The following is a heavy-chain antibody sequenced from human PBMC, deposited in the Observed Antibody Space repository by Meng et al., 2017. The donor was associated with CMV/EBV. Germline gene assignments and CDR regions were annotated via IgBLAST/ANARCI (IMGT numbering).Heavy chain of an antibody. CDR2: INHSGST. Sequence: VQLKQWGAGLLQPSETLSLTCAVYGGAFGGSYGCWIRQPPGKWLEWIGEINHSGSTNYNPSLKSRVTISVDTSKDQFSLKMRSVTAADTAVYYCARGVGGWFDPWGQGTLVTVSS. J-gene: IGHJ5*02. CDR3: ARGVGGWFDP. CDR1: GGAFGGSY. D-gene: IGHD1-26*01. V-gene: IGHV4-34*01.